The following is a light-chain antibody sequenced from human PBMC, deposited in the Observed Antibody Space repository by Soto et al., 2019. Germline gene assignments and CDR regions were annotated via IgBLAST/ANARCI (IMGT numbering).Light chain of an antibody. CDR3: GQGLQTPLT. CDR1: RTLLSSNGYNY. V-gene: IGKV2-28*01. CDR2: LGS. Sequence: DVVMTQSPLSLPVTPGEPAPISCRSSRTLLSSNGYNYLNWYLQKPGQSPQLLVYLGSNRASGVPHRSSGSGSGTDFTLKISGVEAEDVWVYYSGQGLQTPLTFGGGTKVDIK. J-gene: IGKJ4*01.